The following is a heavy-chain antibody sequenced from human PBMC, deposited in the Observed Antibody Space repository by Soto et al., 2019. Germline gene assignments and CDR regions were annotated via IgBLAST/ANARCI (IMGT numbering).Heavy chain of an antibody. CDR1: GFTFSSYG. Sequence: GGSLRLSCAASGFTFSSYGMHWVRQAPGKGLEWVAVISYDGSNKYYADSVKGRFTISRDNSENTLYLQMNSLRAEDTAVYYCAQDYMLVVVINTPGAFDIWGQGTMVTVSS. CDR3: AQDYMLVVVINTPGAFDI. J-gene: IGHJ3*02. CDR2: ISYDGSNK. D-gene: IGHD3-22*01. V-gene: IGHV3-30*18.